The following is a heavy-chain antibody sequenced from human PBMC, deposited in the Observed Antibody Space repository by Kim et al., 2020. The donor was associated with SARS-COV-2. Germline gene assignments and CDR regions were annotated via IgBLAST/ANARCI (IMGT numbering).Heavy chain of an antibody. D-gene: IGHD1-26*01. Sequence: SYNDYAVSVKSRITINPDTSKNQFSLQLNSVTPEDTAVYYCARGLVLFDYWGQGTLVTVSS. V-gene: IGHV6-1*01. CDR3: ARGLVLFDY. J-gene: IGHJ4*02. CDR2: SYN.